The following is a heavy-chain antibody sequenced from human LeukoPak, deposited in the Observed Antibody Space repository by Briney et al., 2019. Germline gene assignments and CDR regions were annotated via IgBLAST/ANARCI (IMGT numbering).Heavy chain of an antibody. J-gene: IGHJ6*02. CDR2: ISGSGGST. D-gene: IGHD3-10*01. V-gene: IGHV3-23*01. CDR3: ASGRGRASDYYYGMDV. Sequence: QTGGSLRLSCAASGFTFSSYAMSWVRQAPGKGLEWVSAISGSGGSTYYADSVKGRFTISRDNSKNTLYLQMNSLRAEDTAVYYCASGRGRASDYYYGMDVWGQGTTVTVSS. CDR1: GFTFSSYA.